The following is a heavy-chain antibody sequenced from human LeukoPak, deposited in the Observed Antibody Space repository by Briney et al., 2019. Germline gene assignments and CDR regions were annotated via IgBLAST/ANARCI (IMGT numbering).Heavy chain of an antibody. V-gene: IGHV3-23*01. CDR1: GFTFSNYA. Sequence: GGSLRLSCEASGFTFSNYAMSWVRQAPGKGLEWVSGICGHGISIYYVDSVKGRFTISRDNSKNTLYLQMNSLRAEDTAVYYCAKDPLTMVRPPRPIDYWGQGTLVTVSS. CDR2: ICGHGISI. J-gene: IGHJ4*02. CDR3: AKDPLTMVRPPRPIDY. D-gene: IGHD3-10*01.